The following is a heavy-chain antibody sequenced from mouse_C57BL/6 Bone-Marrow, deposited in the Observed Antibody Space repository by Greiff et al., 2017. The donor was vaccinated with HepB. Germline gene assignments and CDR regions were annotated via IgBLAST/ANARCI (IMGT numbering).Heavy chain of an antibody. CDR1: GFNINDYY. CDR3: ARNYGSSYTLPYWYFDV. Sequence: VQLQQSGAELVKPGASVKLSCTASGFNINDYYMHWVKQRPEQGLEWIGRVDPEDGETKYAPKFQGKATITADTSSNTAYLQLSSLTSEDTAVYYCARNYGSSYTLPYWYFDVWGTGTTVTVSS. CDR2: VDPEDGET. V-gene: IGHV14-2*01. J-gene: IGHJ1*03. D-gene: IGHD1-1*01.